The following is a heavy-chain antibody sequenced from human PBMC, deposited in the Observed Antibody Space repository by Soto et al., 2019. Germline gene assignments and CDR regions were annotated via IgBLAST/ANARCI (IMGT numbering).Heavy chain of an antibody. D-gene: IGHD6-13*01. V-gene: IGHV3-33*01. CDR3: ARESKISISWYYVAY. Sequence: QVKLVESGGGVVQPGRSQRLSCAASGFTFRDYGFHWVRQAPGKGLEWVAVIWPDGNKKFYADAVKGRFTISRDNSKNTLYLQINDLIAADTAVYFCARESKISISWYYVAYWGQGTLVTVSS. CDR1: GFTFRDYG. J-gene: IGHJ4*02. CDR2: IWPDGNKK.